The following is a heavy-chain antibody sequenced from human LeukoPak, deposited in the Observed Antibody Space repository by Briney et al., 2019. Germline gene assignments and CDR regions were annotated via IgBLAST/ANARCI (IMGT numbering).Heavy chain of an antibody. V-gene: IGHV4-39*06. Sequence: PSETLSLTCTVSGGSISSSSYYWGWIRQPPGTGLEWLGSIYYSGSTYYNPSLKSRATISVDTSKNQFPLKLSSVTAADTAVYYCARVKKGVYGDYNDYWGQGTLVTVSS. J-gene: IGHJ4*02. D-gene: IGHD4-17*01. CDR2: IYYSGST. CDR3: ARVKKGVYGDYNDY. CDR1: GGSISSSSYY.